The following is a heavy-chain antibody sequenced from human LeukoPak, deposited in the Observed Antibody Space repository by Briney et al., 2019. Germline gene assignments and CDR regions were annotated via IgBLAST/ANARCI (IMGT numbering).Heavy chain of an antibody. J-gene: IGHJ3*01. CDR2: TRSKVRKYAT. CDR3: ARDGAEGDDSAFDV. V-gene: IGHV3-72*01. D-gene: IGHD3-22*01. Sequence: GGSLRLSCVGSGFTLRDYHMDWVRQAPGMGLEWVGRTRSKVRKYATEYAASVKGRFTISRDESENSVFLYLSSLTVEDTALYYCARDGAEGDDSAFDVWGQGTMVTVSS. CDR1: GFTLRDYH.